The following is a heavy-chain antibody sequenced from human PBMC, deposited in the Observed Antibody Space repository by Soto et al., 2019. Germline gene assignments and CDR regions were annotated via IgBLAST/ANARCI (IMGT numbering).Heavy chain of an antibody. D-gene: IGHD3-10*01. J-gene: IGHJ6*04. V-gene: IGHV3-73*01. CDR3: TILPYYMDV. Sequence: GGSLRLSCAASGFSFSDSGIHWVRQASGKGLEWVGRIRRKTNNYATAYNASVEGRFSISRDDSKNTEFLQMNSLKTEDTAVYYCTILPYYMDVWGKGTTVTISS. CDR1: GFSFSDSG. CDR2: IRRKTNNYAT.